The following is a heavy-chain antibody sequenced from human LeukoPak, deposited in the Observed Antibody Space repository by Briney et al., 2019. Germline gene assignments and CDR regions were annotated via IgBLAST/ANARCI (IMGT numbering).Heavy chain of an antibody. CDR2: ISWNSGSI. V-gene: IGHV3-9*01. CDR1: GFTFDDYA. Sequence: SGGSLRLSCAASGFTFDDYAMHWVRQAPGKGLEWVSGISWNSGSIGYADSVKGRFTISRDNAKNSLYLQMNSLRAEDTALYYCAKDISPLTDGIVGALGAFDIWGQGTMVTVSS. D-gene: IGHD1-26*01. J-gene: IGHJ3*02. CDR3: AKDISPLTDGIVGALGAFDI.